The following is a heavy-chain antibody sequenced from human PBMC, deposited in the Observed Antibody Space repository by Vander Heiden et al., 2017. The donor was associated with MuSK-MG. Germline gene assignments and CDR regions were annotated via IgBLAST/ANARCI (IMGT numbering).Heavy chain of an antibody. CDR2: IYYSGST. J-gene: IGHJ4*02. V-gene: IGHV4-31*03. CDR3: ARLKGLSSTSSSGNQNYGDYVDY. Sequence: QVQLQESGPGLVKPSQPLSLTCTVSGGSISSGGYYWSWIRQHPGKGLEWIGYIYYSGSTYYNPSLKSRVTISVDTSKNQFSLKLSSVTAADTAVYYCARLKGLSSTSSSGNQNYGDYVDYWGQGTLVTVSS. D-gene: IGHD2-2*01. CDR1: GGSISSGGYY.